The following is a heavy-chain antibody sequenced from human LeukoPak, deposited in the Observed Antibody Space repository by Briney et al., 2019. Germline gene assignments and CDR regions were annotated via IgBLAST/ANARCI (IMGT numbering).Heavy chain of an antibody. CDR1: GYTFTGYY. CDR3: ARSPHILTGENFDY. J-gene: IGHJ4*02. V-gene: IGHV1-2*02. Sequence: ASVKVSCKASGYTFTGYYIHWVRQAPGQGREWMGWINPNSGGTNYAQKFQGRVTMTRDTSITTAYMEMSRLRSDDTALYYCARSPHILTGENFDYWGQGTLVTVSS. CDR2: INPNSGGT. D-gene: IGHD3-9*01.